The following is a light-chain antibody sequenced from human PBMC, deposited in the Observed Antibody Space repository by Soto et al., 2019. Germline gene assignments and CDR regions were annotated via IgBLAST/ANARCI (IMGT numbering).Light chain of an antibody. CDR2: DVS. CDR1: SSDVGGYNH. V-gene: IGLV2-11*01. CDR3: CSYAGSYTYV. J-gene: IGLJ1*01. Sequence: QSALTQPRSVSGSPGQSVTISCTGTSSDVGGYNHVSWYQQHPGKVPKLMIYDVSKRPSGVPDRFSGSKSGNTASLTISGLQAEDEADYYCCSYAGSYTYVFGTETKVTVL.